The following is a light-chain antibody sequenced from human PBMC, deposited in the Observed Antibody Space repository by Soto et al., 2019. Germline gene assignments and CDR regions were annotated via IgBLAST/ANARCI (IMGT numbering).Light chain of an antibody. J-gene: IGLJ2*01. CDR1: SSDVGGYEY. Sequence: QAVVTQPASVSGSPGQSITISCTGTSSDVGGYEYVSWYQQHAGKAPKLMIYEVSNRPSGVSNRFSGSKSGNTASLTISGLQAEDEADYYCSSYTSSSTLVFGGGTKLTVL. CDR3: SSYTSSSTLV. CDR2: EVS. V-gene: IGLV2-14*01.